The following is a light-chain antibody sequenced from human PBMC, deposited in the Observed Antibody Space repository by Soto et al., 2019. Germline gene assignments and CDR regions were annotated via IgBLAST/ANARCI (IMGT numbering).Light chain of an antibody. J-gene: IGLJ2*01. CDR2: LSSDGSH. CDR1: RGHSSYA. CDR3: QTWDTGARVV. Sequence: QPVLTQSPSASASLGASVKLTCTLSRGHSSYAIAWHQQQPEKGPRYLRKLSSDGSHSKGDGIPDRFSGSSSGAERYLTISSLQSEDEADYYCQTWDTGARVVFGGGTKLTVL. V-gene: IGLV4-69*01.